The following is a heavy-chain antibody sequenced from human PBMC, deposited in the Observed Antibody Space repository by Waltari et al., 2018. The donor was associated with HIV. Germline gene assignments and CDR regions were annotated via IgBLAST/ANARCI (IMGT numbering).Heavy chain of an antibody. J-gene: IGHJ5*02. V-gene: IGHV4-39*01. D-gene: IGHD3-10*01. CDR3: ARHDGTSYYFGSEMSPRPFTFWFDP. CDR1: SVSPTPRLYF. Sequence: LQLQEPRPGLEQPSETPSPPSTLPSVSPTPRLYFCGWIGQPPRRGLEWILNTKYSGNTYYNPSLKSRVTISVDTSKNQFSLKLTSVTAADTALYYCARHDGTSYYFGSEMSPRPFTFWFDPWGPGTLVTVSS. CDR2: TKYSGNT.